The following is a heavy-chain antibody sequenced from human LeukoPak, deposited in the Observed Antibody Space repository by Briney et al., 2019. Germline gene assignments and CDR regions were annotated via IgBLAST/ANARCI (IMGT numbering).Heavy chain of an antibody. CDR3: GRATLVVVIPQYYYYMDV. D-gene: IGHD3-22*01. CDR2: INHSGST. V-gene: IGHV4-34*01. CDR1: GGSFSGYY. Sequence: SETLSLTCAVYGGSFSGYYWSWIRQPPGKGLEWIGEINHSGSTNYNPSLKSRVTISVDTSKNQFSLKLSSVTAADTAVYYCGRATLVVVIPQYYYYMDVWGKGPTVTVSS. J-gene: IGHJ6*03.